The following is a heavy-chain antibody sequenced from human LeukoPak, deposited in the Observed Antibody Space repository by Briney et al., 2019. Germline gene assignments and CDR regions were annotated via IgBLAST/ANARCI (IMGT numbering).Heavy chain of an antibody. CDR2: ISHSGST. V-gene: IGHV4-34*01. CDR1: GGSFSGNY. Sequence: SETLSLTCAIYGGSFSGNYWNWIRQPPGKGLEWIGQISHSGSTNYTPSLKSRVTISMDTSKNQFSLKLTSVTAADTAVYYCARDKGHFDVDYWGQGTLVTVSS. CDR3: ARDKGHFDVDY. J-gene: IGHJ4*02. D-gene: IGHD3-9*01.